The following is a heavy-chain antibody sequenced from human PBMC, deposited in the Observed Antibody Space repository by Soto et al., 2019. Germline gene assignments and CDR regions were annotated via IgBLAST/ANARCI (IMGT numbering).Heavy chain of an antibody. CDR1: GGTFSSYA. D-gene: IGHD3-22*01. Sequence: ASVKVSCKASGGTFSSYAISWVRQAPGQGLEWMGGIIPIFGTANYAQKFQGRVTITADKSTSTAYMELSSLRSEDTAVYYCARVSGDYYDSRGPLDYWGQGTLVTVSS. CDR3: ARVSGDYYDSRGPLDY. J-gene: IGHJ4*02. CDR2: IIPIFGTA. V-gene: IGHV1-69*06.